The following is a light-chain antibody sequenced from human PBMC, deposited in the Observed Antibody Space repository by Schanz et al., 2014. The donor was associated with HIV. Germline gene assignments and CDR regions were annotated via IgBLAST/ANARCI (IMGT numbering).Light chain of an antibody. CDR2: AAS. Sequence: EIVMTQSPATLSVSPGEGATLSCRASQSVSINLAWYQQKPGQAPRLLIYAASFRATGIPDRFSGSGSGADFTLTISRLEPDDFAVYYCQQYSYSPRTFGQGTKLEVK. CDR3: QQYSYSPRT. CDR1: QSVSIN. V-gene: IGKV3D-15*01. J-gene: IGKJ2*02.